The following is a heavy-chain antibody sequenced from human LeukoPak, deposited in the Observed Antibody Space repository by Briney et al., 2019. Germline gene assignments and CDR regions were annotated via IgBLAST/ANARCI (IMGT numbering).Heavy chain of an antibody. J-gene: IGHJ4*02. CDR1: GFTLSNYW. D-gene: IGHD1-26*01. V-gene: IGHV3-74*01. CDR2: INADGSSA. CDR3: AKKGATTGDFDY. Sequence: GGSLRLSCAASGFTLSNYWMHWVRQAPGKGLAWVSRINADGSSASYADSVKGRFTISRDNAKNTLYLQMNSLRAEDTAMYYCAKKGATTGDFDYWGQGTLVTVSS.